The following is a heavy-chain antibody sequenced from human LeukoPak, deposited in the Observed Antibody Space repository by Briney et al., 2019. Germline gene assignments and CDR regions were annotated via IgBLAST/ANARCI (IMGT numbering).Heavy chain of an antibody. V-gene: IGHV3-7*01. CDR1: GFTFSSYW. D-gene: IGHD2-15*01. J-gene: IGHJ2*01. Sequence: GGSLRLSCAASGFTFSSYWMSWVRQAPGKGLEWVANIKRDGSEKYYVDSVKGRFTISRDNAKNSLYLQMNSLRAEDTAVYYCARDRVVVVAGYWYFDLWGRGTLVTVSS. CDR2: IKRDGSEK. CDR3: ARDRVVVVAGYWYFDL.